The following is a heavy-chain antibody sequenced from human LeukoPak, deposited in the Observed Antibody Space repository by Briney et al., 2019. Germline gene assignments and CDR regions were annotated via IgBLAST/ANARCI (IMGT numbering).Heavy chain of an antibody. J-gene: IGHJ4*02. D-gene: IGHD6-6*01. V-gene: IGHV4-39*01. CDR3: ARHRGSSSNFDY. Sequence: PSETLSLTCTVSGGSISRNNYYWDWIRQPPGKGLEYIGSIYYSGSTYYTPSLKRRVTISVDTSKNQFSLKLSSVTATDTAVYYCARHRGSSSNFDYWGQGTLVTVSS. CDR2: IYYSGST. CDR1: GGSISRNNYY.